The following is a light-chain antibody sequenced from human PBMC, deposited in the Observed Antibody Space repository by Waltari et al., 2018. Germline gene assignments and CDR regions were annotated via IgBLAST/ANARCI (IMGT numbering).Light chain of an antibody. V-gene: IGKV1-5*03. Sequence: ESQMTQSPSTLSASVGDRVTISCRASQSVGTWLAWYQQKPGKAPKLLIYMASSLESGVPSRFSGSGSRTEFTLTISSLQPDDFATYSCQQYSSFSTFGQGTKLDI. J-gene: IGKJ2*01. CDR3: QQYSSFST. CDR2: MAS. CDR1: QSVGTW.